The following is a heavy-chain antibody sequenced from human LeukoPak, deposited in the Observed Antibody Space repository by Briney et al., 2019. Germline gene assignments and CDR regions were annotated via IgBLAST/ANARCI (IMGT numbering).Heavy chain of an antibody. J-gene: IGHJ4*02. CDR1: GYSISSGYY. Sequence: SETLSLTCAVSGYSISSGYYWGWIRPPPGKGLEWIGTIYHSGSTYYNPSLKSRVTISVDTSKNQSSLKLSSVTAADTAVYYCARLPLHSYFDYWGQGTLVTVSS. CDR3: ARLPLHSYFDY. V-gene: IGHV4-38-2*01. CDR2: IYHSGST.